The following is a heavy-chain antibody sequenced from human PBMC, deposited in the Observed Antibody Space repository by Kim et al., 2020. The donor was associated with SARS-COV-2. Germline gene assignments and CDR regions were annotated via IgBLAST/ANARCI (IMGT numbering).Heavy chain of an antibody. D-gene: IGHD5-18*01. V-gene: IGHV1-69*04. Sequence: FQGRVTITADKSTSTAYMELSSLRSEDTAVYYCARDSKVEGYSYGYPFDYWGQGTLVTVSS. CDR3: ARDSKVEGYSYGYPFDY. J-gene: IGHJ4*02.